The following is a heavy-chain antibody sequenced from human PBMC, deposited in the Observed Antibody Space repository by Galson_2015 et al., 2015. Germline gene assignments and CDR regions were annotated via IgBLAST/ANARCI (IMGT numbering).Heavy chain of an antibody. Sequence: SLRLSCAASGFTFSDYYMSWIRQAPGKGLEWVSYISSSSSYTNYVDSVKGRFTISRDNAKNSLYLQMNSLRAEDTAVYYCARVDCSGGSCYSGAFDIWGQGTMVTVSS. D-gene: IGHD2-15*01. CDR2: ISSSSSYT. V-gene: IGHV3-11*06. CDR3: ARVDCSGGSCYSGAFDI. CDR1: GFTFSDYY. J-gene: IGHJ3*02.